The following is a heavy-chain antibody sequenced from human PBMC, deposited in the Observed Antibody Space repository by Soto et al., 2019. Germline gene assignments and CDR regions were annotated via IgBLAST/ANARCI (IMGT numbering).Heavy chain of an antibody. V-gene: IGHV2-70*04. J-gene: IGHJ4*02. CDR3: ARSGSSGWYYFDY. CDR2: IDWDDDK. Sequence: SGPTLVNPTQTLTLTCTFSGFSLSTSGMRVNWIRQPPGKALEWLARIDWDDDKFYSTSLKTRLTISKDTSKNQVVLTLTNMDPADTATYYCARSGSSGWYYFDYWGQGTLVTVSS. D-gene: IGHD6-19*01. CDR1: GFSLSTSGMR.